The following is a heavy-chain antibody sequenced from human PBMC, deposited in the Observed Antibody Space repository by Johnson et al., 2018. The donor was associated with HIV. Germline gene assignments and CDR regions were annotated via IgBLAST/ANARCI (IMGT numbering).Heavy chain of an antibody. D-gene: IGHD1-14*01. Sequence: EVQLLESGGGVVRPGGSLRLSCAASGFTFDDYGMSWVRQAPGKGLEWVSGINWNGGSTGYADSVKGRFTISRDNSKNTLYLQMNSLRVEDTAVYYCARGITARGTFDIWGQGTMVTVSS. CDR1: GFTFDDYG. J-gene: IGHJ3*02. CDR2: INWNGGST. V-gene: IGHV3-20*04. CDR3: ARGITARGTFDI.